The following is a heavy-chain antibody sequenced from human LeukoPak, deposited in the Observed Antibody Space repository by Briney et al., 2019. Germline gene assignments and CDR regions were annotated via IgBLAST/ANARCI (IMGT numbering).Heavy chain of an antibody. CDR3: ARVGGYYDSSGYYYVHGFDY. Sequence: SETLSLTCAVYGGSFSGYYWSWIRQPPGKGLEWIGEINHSGSTNYNPSLKSRVTISVDTSKNQFSLKLSSVAAADTAVYYCARVGGYYDSSGYYYVHGFDYWGQGTLVTVSS. V-gene: IGHV4-34*01. J-gene: IGHJ4*02. CDR1: GGSFSGYY. CDR2: INHSGST. D-gene: IGHD3-22*01.